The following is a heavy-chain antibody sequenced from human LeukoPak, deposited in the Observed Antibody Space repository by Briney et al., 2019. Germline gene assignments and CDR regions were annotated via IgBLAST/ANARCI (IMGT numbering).Heavy chain of an antibody. Sequence: SETLSLTCTVSGYSISSGYYWGWIRQPPGKGLEWIGSIYHSGSTYYNPSLKSRVTISVDTSKNQFSLKLSSVTAADTAVYYCAYGDWKRGDAFDIWGQGTMVTVSS. J-gene: IGHJ3*02. V-gene: IGHV4-38-2*02. CDR3: AYGDWKRGDAFDI. CDR1: GYSISSGYY. D-gene: IGHD4-17*01. CDR2: IYHSGST.